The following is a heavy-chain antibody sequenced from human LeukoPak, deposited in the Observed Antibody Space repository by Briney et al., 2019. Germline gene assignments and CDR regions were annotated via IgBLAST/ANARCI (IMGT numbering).Heavy chain of an antibody. Sequence: GGSLRLSCAASGFTFSSYSMNWVRQAPGKGLEWVSSISSSSSYIYYADSVKGRFTISRDNAKNSLYLQMNSLKASDTAIYYCARGRVGYCSGGDCYSGLEFWGQGTLVTVSS. D-gene: IGHD2-15*01. J-gene: IGHJ4*02. CDR1: GFTFSSYS. CDR3: ARGRVGYCSGGDCYSGLEF. V-gene: IGHV3-21*04. CDR2: ISSSSSYI.